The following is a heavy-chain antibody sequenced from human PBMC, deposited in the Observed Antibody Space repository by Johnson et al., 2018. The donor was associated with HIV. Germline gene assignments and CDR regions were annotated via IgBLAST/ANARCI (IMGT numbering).Heavy chain of an antibody. J-gene: IGHJ3*01. D-gene: IGHD3-9*01. CDR3: ARDGRDLVTRGSFDV. Sequence: VQLVESGGGLVQPGGSLRLSCAASGITVGTNYMSWVRQAPGKGLEWVSVIFSVGYVYYADSVPGRFTISRDNSKNMVYLQMNSLRPEDTAVYYCARDGRDLVTRGSFDVWGQGTMVTVSS. CDR1: GITVGTNY. V-gene: IGHV3-66*02. CDR2: IFSVGYV.